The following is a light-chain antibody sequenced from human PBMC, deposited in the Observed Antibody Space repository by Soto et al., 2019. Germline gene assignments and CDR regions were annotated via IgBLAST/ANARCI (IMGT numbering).Light chain of an antibody. CDR2: GAS. V-gene: IGKV3-20*01. CDR1: QSVSSNY. CDR3: QQYVGSPRT. Sequence: VMTQSPGTLSLSPGERATLSCRASQSVSSNYLAWYQQTPGQAPRLLIYGASSRATGIPDRFSGSGSGTDFTLTISRLEPEDFAVYYCQQYVGSPRTFGQGTKVELK. J-gene: IGKJ1*01.